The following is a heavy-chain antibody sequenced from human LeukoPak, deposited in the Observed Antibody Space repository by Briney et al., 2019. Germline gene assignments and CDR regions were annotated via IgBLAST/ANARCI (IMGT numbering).Heavy chain of an antibody. Sequence: PGGFLRLSCAASGFTFSSYAMHWVRQAPGKGLEYVSAISSNGGSTYYANSVKGRFTISRDNSKNTLHLQMGSLRAEDMAVYYCARVVLGTVDYWGQGTLVTVSS. CDR1: GFTFSSYA. CDR3: ARVVLGTVDY. J-gene: IGHJ4*02. CDR2: ISSNGGST. D-gene: IGHD7-27*01. V-gene: IGHV3-64*01.